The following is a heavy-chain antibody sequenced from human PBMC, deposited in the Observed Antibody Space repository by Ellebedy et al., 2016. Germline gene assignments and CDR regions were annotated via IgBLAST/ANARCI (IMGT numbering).Heavy chain of an antibody. Sequence: GESLKISXAASGFSIRSYGMHWVRQAPGKGLEWVSVIWKDGTTLYYADSVKGRFTISRDNSKNTLYLQMNSLRAEDTAVYYCARDERGYSFARFSYYCYMDVWGQGATVTVSS. V-gene: IGHV3-33*01. CDR1: GFSIRSYG. D-gene: IGHD5-18*01. CDR3: ARDERGYSFARFSYYCYMDV. CDR2: IWKDGTTL. J-gene: IGHJ6*03.